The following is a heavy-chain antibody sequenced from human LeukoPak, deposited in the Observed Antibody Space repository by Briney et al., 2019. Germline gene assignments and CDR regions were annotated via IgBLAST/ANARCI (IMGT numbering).Heavy chain of an antibody. Sequence: ASVKVSCKASGYTFTGYYMHWVRQAPGQGLEWMGRIDPNSGGTNYAQKFQGRVTMTRDTSISTAYMELSRLRSDDTAVYYCAAYYDSSGNGRENIWGQGTMVTVSS. CDR2: IDPNSGGT. D-gene: IGHD3-22*01. J-gene: IGHJ3*02. CDR3: AAYYDSSGNGRENI. CDR1: GYTFTGYY. V-gene: IGHV1-2*06.